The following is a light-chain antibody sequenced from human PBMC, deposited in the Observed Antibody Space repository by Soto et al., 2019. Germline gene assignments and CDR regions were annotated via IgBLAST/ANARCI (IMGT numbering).Light chain of an antibody. Sequence: FVLTQSPGTVSLSPGERATLSCGASHTVVNDFLAWYQQRPGQAPRLLLYGVSRRATGIPDRFSGSGSGTDFTLTISRLEPEDFEVYYCQHLDKFGQGTKLEIK. CDR1: HTVVNDF. CDR2: GVS. V-gene: IGKV3-20*01. CDR3: QHLDK. J-gene: IGKJ2*01.